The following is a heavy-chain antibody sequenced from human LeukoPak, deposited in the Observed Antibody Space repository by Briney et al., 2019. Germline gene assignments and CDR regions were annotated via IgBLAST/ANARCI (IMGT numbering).Heavy chain of an antibody. CDR2: INSGGSTT. J-gene: IGHJ4*02. Sequence: PGGSLRLSCAASGFTFSSYWMHWVRQAPGRGLVWVSRINSGGSTTSYADSVKGRFTISRDNAKNTLYLQMNSLRAEDTAVYYCARDPELGYCSSTSCPIDYWGQGTLVTVSS. D-gene: IGHD2-2*01. CDR3: ARDPELGYCSSTSCPIDY. V-gene: IGHV3-74*01. CDR1: GFTFSSYW.